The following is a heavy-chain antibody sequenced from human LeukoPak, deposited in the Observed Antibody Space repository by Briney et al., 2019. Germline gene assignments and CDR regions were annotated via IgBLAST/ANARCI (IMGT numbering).Heavy chain of an antibody. CDR1: AGSISSSSYY. CDR3: ARNASDSGTSYFDY. J-gene: IGHJ4*02. V-gene: IGHV4-39*01. Sequence: PSETLSLTCAVSAGSISSSSYYWGWIRQPPGKELEWIGSIYYSGSTSYNPSLKSRVTISVATSKNQFFLKLGSVTAADTAVYYCARNASDSGTSYFDYWGQGTLVTVSS. CDR2: IYYSGST. D-gene: IGHD1-26*01.